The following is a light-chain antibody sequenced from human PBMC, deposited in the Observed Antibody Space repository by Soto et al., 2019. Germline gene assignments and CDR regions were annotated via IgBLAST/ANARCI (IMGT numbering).Light chain of an antibody. Sequence: DIQMTQSPSTLSASVGYRVTITCRASQSISSWLAWYQQKPGKAPKLLIYDASSLEIGVPSRFSGSGSGTEFTLTISRLQTDDFATYSCQQYNSLLSFGGGTKVDIK. V-gene: IGKV1-5*01. CDR2: DAS. J-gene: IGKJ4*01. CDR1: QSISSW. CDR3: QQYNSLLS.